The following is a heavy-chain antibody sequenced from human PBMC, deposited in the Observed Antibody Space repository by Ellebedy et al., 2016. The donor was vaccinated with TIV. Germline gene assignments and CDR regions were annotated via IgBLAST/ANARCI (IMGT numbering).Heavy chain of an antibody. CDR2: IYTSGST. Sequence: SETLSLXCTVSGGSISSYYWSWIRQPAGKGLEWIGRIYTSGSTNYNPSLKSRVTMSVDTSKNQFSLKLSSVTAADTAVYYCAREKYYDSSGYYGDYWGQGALVTVSS. CDR1: GGSISSYY. D-gene: IGHD3-22*01. J-gene: IGHJ4*02. CDR3: AREKYYDSSGYYGDY. V-gene: IGHV4-4*07.